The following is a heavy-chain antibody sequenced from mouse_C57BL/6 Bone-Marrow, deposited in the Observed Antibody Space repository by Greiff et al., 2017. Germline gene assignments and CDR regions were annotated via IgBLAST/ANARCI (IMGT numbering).Heavy chain of an antibody. Sequence: DVKLVESGGGLVQPGGSLKLSCAASGFTFSDYGMAWVRQAPRQGPEWVAFISNLAYSIYYADTVTGRFTLSRETAENTLYLEMSSLRSEDTAMYYCERRSYYYGSRGYAMDYWGQGTSVTVSA. V-gene: IGHV5-15*04. CDR2: ISNLAYSI. D-gene: IGHD1-1*01. J-gene: IGHJ4*01. CDR1: GFTFSDYG. CDR3: ERRSYYYGSRGYAMDY.